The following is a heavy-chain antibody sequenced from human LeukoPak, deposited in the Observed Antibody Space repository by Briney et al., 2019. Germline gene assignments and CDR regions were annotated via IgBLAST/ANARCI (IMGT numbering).Heavy chain of an antibody. Sequence: TSETLSLTCTVSGASISSYYWSWIRQPPGKGLEWIGYIYYSGSTNYNPSLKSRVTISVDTSKNQFSLKLSSVTAADTAVYYCARAYDILTGYYSWFDYWGQGTLVTVSS. J-gene: IGHJ4*02. V-gene: IGHV4-59*01. D-gene: IGHD3-9*01. CDR3: ARAYDILTGYYSWFDY. CDR2: IYYSGST. CDR1: GASISSYY.